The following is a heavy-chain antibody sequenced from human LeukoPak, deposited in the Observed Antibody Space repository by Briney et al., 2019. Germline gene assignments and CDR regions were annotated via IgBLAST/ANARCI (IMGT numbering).Heavy chain of an antibody. CDR3: ASGWALS. CDR1: GDSVSNKNGA. J-gene: IGHJ5*02. CDR2: TYFRSEWHT. Sequence: SQTLSLTCDVSGDSVSNKNGAWNWIRQSPSRGLEWLGRTYFRSEWHTDYAVSVKGRIAITADTSKNRFSLQLASVTPEDTAVYYCASGWALSWGQGSLVTVSS. D-gene: IGHD1-26*01. V-gene: IGHV6-1*01.